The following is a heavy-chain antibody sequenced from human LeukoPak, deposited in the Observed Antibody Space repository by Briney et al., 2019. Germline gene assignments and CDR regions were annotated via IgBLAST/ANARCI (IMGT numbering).Heavy chain of an antibody. CDR3: AILPIVTVPGAKQGLDH. CDR2: ISGSGSDT. CDR1: GFIFHNYA. D-gene: IGHD2-2*01. V-gene: IGHV3-23*01. J-gene: IGHJ4*02. Sequence: GGSLRLSCTASGFIFHNYAMTWVRQAPGKGLEWVSSISGSGSDTYYADFVKGRFTISRDNSNDTLFLQMSSLTAEDTARYYCAILPIVTVPGAKQGLDHWGQGTLVTVSS.